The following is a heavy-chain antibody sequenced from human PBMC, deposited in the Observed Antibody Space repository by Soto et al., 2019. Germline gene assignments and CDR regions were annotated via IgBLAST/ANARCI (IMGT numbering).Heavy chain of an antibody. CDR1: GGSISSYY. Sequence: SETLSLTCTVSGGSISSYYGSWIRQPPGKGLEWIGYIYYSGSTNYNPSLKSRVTISVDTSKNQFSLKLSSVTAADTAVYYCAGGSWFDPWGQGTLVTGSS. V-gene: IGHV4-59*12. CDR3: AGGSWFDP. CDR2: IYYSGST. D-gene: IGHD3-16*01. J-gene: IGHJ5*02.